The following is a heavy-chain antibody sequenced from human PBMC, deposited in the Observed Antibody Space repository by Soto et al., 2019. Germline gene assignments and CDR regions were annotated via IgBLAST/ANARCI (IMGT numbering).Heavy chain of an antibody. CDR3: ARGRITGTTFWGSLVFDY. CDR2: INHSGST. V-gene: IGHV4-34*01. J-gene: IGHJ4*02. Sequence: SETLSLTCAVYGGSFSGYYWSWTRQPPGKGLEWIGEINHSGSTNYNPSLKSRVTISVDTSKNPFSLKLSSVTAADTAVYYCARGRITGTTFWGSLVFDYWGQGTLVTVSS. D-gene: IGHD1-7*01. CDR1: GGSFSGYY.